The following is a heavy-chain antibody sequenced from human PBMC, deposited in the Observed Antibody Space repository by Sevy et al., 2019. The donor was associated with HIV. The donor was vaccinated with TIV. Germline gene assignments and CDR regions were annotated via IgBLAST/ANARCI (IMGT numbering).Heavy chain of an antibody. CDR1: GFTFSDSW. CDR3: ARDRAYSALDY. D-gene: IGHD5-18*01. J-gene: IGHJ4*02. CDR2: INEDGSRL. Sequence: GGYLRLSCVASGFTFSDSWMTWVRQAPGKGLERVAFINEDGSRLGYVDSVRGRFTISRENTKNSLYLQMNSLRAEYTAVYFSARDRAYSALDYWGQGTLVTVSS. V-gene: IGHV3-7*01.